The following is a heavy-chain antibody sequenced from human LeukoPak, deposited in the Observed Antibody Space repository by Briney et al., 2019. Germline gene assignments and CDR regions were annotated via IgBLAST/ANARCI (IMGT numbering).Heavy chain of an antibody. Sequence: GGSLRLSCAASGFTFSSYAMSWVRQAPGKGLEWVSAISGLGGSTYYADSVKGRFAISRDNSKNTLYLQMNSLRAEDTAVYYCARDDYGQTFDYWGQGTLVTVSS. V-gene: IGHV3-23*01. D-gene: IGHD4-17*01. J-gene: IGHJ4*02. CDR2: ISGLGGST. CDR1: GFTFSSYA. CDR3: ARDDYGQTFDY.